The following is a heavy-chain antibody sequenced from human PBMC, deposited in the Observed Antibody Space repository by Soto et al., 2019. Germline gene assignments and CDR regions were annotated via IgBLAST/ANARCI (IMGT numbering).Heavy chain of an antibody. V-gene: IGHV1-69*04. Sequence: ASVKVSCKASGGTFSSYTISWVRQAPGQGLEWMGRIIPILGIANYAQKFQGRVTITADKSTSTAYMELSSLRSEDTAVYYCARESQQLADGNWFDPWGQGTLVTVSS. CDR3: ARESQQLADGNWFDP. D-gene: IGHD6-13*01. CDR1: GGTFSSYT. CDR2: IIPILGIA. J-gene: IGHJ5*02.